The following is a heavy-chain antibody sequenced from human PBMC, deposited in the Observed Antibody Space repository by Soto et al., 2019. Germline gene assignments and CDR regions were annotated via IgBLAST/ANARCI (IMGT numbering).Heavy chain of an antibody. CDR2: ISPYNGDT. CDR3: ARYCSSTSCDHYSDY. Sequence: GASVKVSCKASGYSFTNYDISWVRQAPGQGLGWMGWISPYNGDTNYAQKLQGRVTMTTDTSTSTAYMELRSLRSDDTAVYYCARYCSSTSCDHYSDYWGQGTLVTVSS. CDR1: GYSFTNYD. J-gene: IGHJ4*02. D-gene: IGHD2-2*01. V-gene: IGHV1-18*01.